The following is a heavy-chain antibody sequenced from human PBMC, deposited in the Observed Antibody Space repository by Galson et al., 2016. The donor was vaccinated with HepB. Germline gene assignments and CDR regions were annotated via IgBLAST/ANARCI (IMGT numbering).Heavy chain of an antibody. J-gene: IGHJ4*02. CDR3: ARELDSCYGV. CDR1: GDSVSSNVAA. CDR2: TYYRSKWNS. Sequence: CAISGDSVSSNVAAWTWIRQSPSRGLEWLGRTYYRSKWNSDYAASMKGRITINPDTSNNQFSLQLSSLTPEDTAVYYCARELDSCYGVWGQGTLVTVSS. V-gene: IGHV6-1*01. D-gene: IGHD2-15*01.